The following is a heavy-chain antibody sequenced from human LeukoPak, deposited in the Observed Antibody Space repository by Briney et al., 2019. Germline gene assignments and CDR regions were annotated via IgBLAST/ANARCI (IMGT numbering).Heavy chain of an antibody. Sequence: SQTLSLTCSISGDSVSSNSAAWTWIRQSPSRGLEWLGRTYYRSKWYNDYAVSVKSRITINPDTSKNKFSLQLNSVTPEDTAVYYCASSAYSVRGTGYFDYWGQGTLVTVSS. CDR3: ASSAYSVRGTGYFDY. CDR2: TYYRSKWYN. J-gene: IGHJ4*02. V-gene: IGHV6-1*01. D-gene: IGHD1-1*01. CDR1: GDSVSSNSAA.